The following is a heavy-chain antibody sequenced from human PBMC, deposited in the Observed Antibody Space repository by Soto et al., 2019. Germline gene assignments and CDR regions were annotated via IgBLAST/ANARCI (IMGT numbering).Heavy chain of an antibody. V-gene: IGHV3-30-3*01. D-gene: IGHD5-12*01. J-gene: IGHJ6*02. CDR3: ARSRGGYDYYVMDV. CDR1: GFTFRSYA. Sequence: GGSLRLSCAASGFTFRSYAMHWVRQAPGKGLEWVAVISFDGSNEYYADSVRGRFTISRDNSMNMLYLQMHSLRAEDTAVYYCARSRGGYDYYVMDVWGQGTTVTVSS. CDR2: ISFDGSNE.